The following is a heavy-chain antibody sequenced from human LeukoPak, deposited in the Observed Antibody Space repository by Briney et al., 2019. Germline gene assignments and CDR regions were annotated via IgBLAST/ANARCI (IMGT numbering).Heavy chain of an antibody. Sequence: GGSLRLSCAASGFTFSSYWMRWVRQAPGKGPEWVANIKQDGSEKNYVDSVKGRFTISRDNAKNSLYLQMNSLRAEDTAVYYCAKDIWAGVQLDPYYYYGMDVWGQGTTVTVSS. CDR2: IKQDGSEK. J-gene: IGHJ6*02. V-gene: IGHV3-7*03. CDR1: GFTFSSYW. D-gene: IGHD1-1*01. CDR3: AKDIWAGVQLDPYYYYGMDV.